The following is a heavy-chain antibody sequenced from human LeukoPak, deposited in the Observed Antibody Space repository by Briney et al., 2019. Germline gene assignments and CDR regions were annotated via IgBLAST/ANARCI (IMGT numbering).Heavy chain of an antibody. J-gene: IGHJ4*02. V-gene: IGHV4-59*12. CDR3: AGDYGSGSYRFDY. CDR1: GGSFSGYY. D-gene: IGHD3-10*01. CDR2: IYYSGST. Sequence: SETLSLTCAVYGGSFSGYYWSWIRQPPGKGLEWIGYIYYSGSTNYNPSLKSRVTISVDTSKNQFSLRLNSVTAADTAVYYCAGDYGSGSYRFDYWGQGTLISVSS.